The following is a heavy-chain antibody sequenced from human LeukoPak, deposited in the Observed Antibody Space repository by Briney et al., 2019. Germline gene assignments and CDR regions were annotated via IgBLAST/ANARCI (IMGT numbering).Heavy chain of an antibody. V-gene: IGHV4-59*01. D-gene: IGHD3-10*02. CDR2: IYYTGTS. J-gene: IGHJ5*02. CDR3: ARMFGDHVAPVDP. CDR1: GDSITSYY. Sequence: PSETLSLTCTVSGDSITSYYWSWIRQSPGKGLEWIGYIYYTGTSNLNPSLMSRVTISADPSNNQFSLMLNSVTAADTALYYCARMFGDHVAPVDPWGKGTLVTVSS.